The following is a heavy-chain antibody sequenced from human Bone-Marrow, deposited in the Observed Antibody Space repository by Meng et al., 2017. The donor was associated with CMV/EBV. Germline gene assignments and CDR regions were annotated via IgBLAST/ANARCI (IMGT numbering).Heavy chain of an antibody. Sequence: GESLKISCAASGFTFSSYWMSWVRQAPGKGLEWVANIKQDGSEKYYVDSVKGRVTISRDNAKNSLYLQMNSLRAEDTAVYYCARDGVYCSSTSCYTTQPYYYYGMDVWGPGTTVSVSS. CDR2: IKQDGSEK. V-gene: IGHV3-7*01. J-gene: IGHJ6*02. CDR1: GFTFSSYW. CDR3: ARDGVYCSSTSCYTTQPYYYYGMDV. D-gene: IGHD2-2*02.